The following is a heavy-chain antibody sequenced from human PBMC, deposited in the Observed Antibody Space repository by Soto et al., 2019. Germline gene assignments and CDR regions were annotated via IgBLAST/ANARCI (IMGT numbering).Heavy chain of an antibody. CDR2: ILHDGSAV. Sequence: PGGSLRLSCAASGFTFTSYGMHWVRQAPGKGLEWMALILHDGSAVYYADSVKGRFTISRDNPKNTLYLQMNSLRAEDTAVYYCARSRDGYSFYFYYGMDGWGQGTTVTAP. J-gene: IGHJ6*02. CDR1: GFTFTSYG. D-gene: IGHD4-4*01. CDR3: ARSRDGYSFYFYYGMDG. V-gene: IGHV3-30*03.